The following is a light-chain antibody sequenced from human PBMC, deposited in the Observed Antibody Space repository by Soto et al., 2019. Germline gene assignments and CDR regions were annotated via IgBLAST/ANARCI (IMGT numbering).Light chain of an antibody. Sequence: QSVLTQPASVSGSPGQSITISCTGTVSDVGGYDSVSWYQQHPGRAPKLIIYGVNNRPSGVSNRFSASKSADTASLTISGLQAEDEANYYCCSYTKSTKYVFGNGTKVTV. V-gene: IGLV2-14*03. CDR3: CSYTKSTKYV. J-gene: IGLJ1*01. CDR2: GVN. CDR1: VSDVGGYDS.